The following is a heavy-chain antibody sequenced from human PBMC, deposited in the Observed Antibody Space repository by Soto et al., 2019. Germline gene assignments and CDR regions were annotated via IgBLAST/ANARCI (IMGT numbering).Heavy chain of an antibody. CDR1: GDSIISTNW. V-gene: IGHV4-4*02. CDR2: IHHGGST. J-gene: IGHJ4*02. D-gene: IGHD7-27*01. Sequence: SETLSLTCAVSGDSIISTNWWHWVRQSPDKGLEWIGEIHHGGSTYYNPSLKSRVTISVDTSKNQFSLKLSSVTAADTAVYYCARVRGHWGESYYYFDYWGQGTLVTVSS. CDR3: ARVRGHWGESYYYFDY.